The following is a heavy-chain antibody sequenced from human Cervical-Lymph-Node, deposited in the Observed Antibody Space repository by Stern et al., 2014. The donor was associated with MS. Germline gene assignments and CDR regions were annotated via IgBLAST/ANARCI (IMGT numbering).Heavy chain of an antibody. V-gene: IGHV2-5*02. Sequence: QITLKESGPTLVKPTQTLTLTCTFSGFSLNSNGVGVGWIRQPPGKDLEWLALIYWDDDKRYSPSLKSRLTITKDTSKNQVVLTMTNMDTVDTAIYYCARQGSSWYPLKTYTWFAPWGQGTPVTVSS. CDR1: GFSLNSNGVG. CDR2: IYWDDDK. J-gene: IGHJ5*02. D-gene: IGHD6-13*01. CDR3: ARQGSSWYPLKTYTWFAP.